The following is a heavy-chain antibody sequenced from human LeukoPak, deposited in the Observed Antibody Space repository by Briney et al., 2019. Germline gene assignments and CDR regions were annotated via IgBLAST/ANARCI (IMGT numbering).Heavy chain of an antibody. CDR1: GGSFSGYY. Sequence: SETLSLTCAAHGGSFSGYYWTWIRQSPGKGMEWIGEVNSRGSANYNPSLTSRVTISVDTSKNQFSLRLTSVTAADAGVYYCARDAFCLNGVCYSGRYDYWRQGILVSVSS. D-gene: IGHD2-21*02. CDR2: VNSRGSA. J-gene: IGHJ4*02. CDR3: ARDAFCLNGVCYSGRYDY. V-gene: IGHV4-34*01.